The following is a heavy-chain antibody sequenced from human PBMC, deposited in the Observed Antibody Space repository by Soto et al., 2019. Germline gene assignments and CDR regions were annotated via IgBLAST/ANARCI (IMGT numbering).Heavy chain of an antibody. CDR3: ARQFDYDTSGYYYAY. CDR1: GGTFNKYG. CDR2: IIPLFGTA. Sequence: ASVKVSCKASGGTFNKYGIDWVRQAPGQGLEWMGGIIPLFGTANYAQKFQGRVTISADEVTSTVYMELRSLRSEDTGVYYCARQFDYDTSGYYYAYWGQGALVTVSS. V-gene: IGHV1-69*13. J-gene: IGHJ4*02. D-gene: IGHD3-22*01.